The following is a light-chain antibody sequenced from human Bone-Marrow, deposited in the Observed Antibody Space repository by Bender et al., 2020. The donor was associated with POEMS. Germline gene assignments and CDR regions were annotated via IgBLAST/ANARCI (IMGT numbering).Light chain of an antibody. V-gene: IGLV2-23*03. CDR1: SSDLGVYNY. CDR2: EGS. CDR3: CSVVGGSTFVYV. J-gene: IGLJ1*01. Sequence: QSALTQPASVSGSPGQSITISCTGTSSDLGVYNYVSWYQHHPGKAPKLMIYEGSKRSSGVSHRFSGSKSGNTASLTISGLQAEDEADYYCCSVVGGSTFVYVFGTGTTVNVL.